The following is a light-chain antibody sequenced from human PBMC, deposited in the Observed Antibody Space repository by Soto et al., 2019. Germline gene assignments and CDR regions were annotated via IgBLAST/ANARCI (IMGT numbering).Light chain of an antibody. CDR1: QSVTKN. CDR2: GAS. J-gene: IGKJ4*01. Sequence: EIVMTQSPATLSVSPGERVTFSCRASQSVTKNLAWYQHKPGQAPRLLVYGASAGATGIPARFSGSGSGTEFTLTINSLQSEDFAIYYCQQYDNWPVTFGGGTKWIS. V-gene: IGKV3-15*01. CDR3: QQYDNWPVT.